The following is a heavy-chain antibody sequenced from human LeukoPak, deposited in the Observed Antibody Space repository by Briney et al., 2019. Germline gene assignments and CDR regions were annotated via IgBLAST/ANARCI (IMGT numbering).Heavy chain of an antibody. Sequence: PSETLSLTCTVPGCPISSRSYYSSCCPQPAGKGLEWIGRIYTSVSTNYNSSLKSRVAIAVDTSENQFSLKLSSVTAADTAEYHCARDLVYCSGCSCSTQAYYYYYMDVWGKGTTVTISS. J-gene: IGHJ6*03. V-gene: IGHV4-61*02. CDR3: ARDLVYCSGCSCSTQAYYYYYMDV. CDR2: IYTSVST. CDR1: GCPISSRSYY. D-gene: IGHD2-15*01.